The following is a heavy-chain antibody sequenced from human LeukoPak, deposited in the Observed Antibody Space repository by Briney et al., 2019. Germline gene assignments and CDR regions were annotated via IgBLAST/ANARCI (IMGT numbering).Heavy chain of an antibody. CDR3: AREPGWLQPYFDY. D-gene: IGHD5-24*01. CDR1: GGSISSYY. Sequence: SETLSLTCTVSGGSISSYYWSWIRQPPGKGLEWIGYIYYSGSTYYNPSLKSRVTISVDTSKNQFSLKLSSVTAADTAVYYCAREPGWLQPYFDYWGQGTLVTVSS. V-gene: IGHV4-59*12. CDR2: IYYSGST. J-gene: IGHJ4*02.